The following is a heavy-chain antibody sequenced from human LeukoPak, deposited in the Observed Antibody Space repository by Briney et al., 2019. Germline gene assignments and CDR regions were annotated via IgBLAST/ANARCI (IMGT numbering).Heavy chain of an antibody. V-gene: IGHV4-39*07. D-gene: IGHD6-13*01. J-gene: IGHJ5*02. CDR3: ARAYSSSWYYNWFDP. Sequence: SETLSLTCTVSGGSISSSSYYWGWIRQPPGKGLEWIGSIYYSGSAYYNPSLKSRVTISVDTSKNQFSLKLSSVTAADTAVYYCARAYSSSWYYNWFDPWGQGTLVTVSS. CDR1: GGSISSSSYY. CDR2: IYYSGSA.